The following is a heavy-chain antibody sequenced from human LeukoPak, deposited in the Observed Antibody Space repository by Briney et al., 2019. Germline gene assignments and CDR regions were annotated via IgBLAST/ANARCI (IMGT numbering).Heavy chain of an antibody. V-gene: IGHV3-21*01. Sequence: NPGGSLRLSCAASGFTFSSYSMNWVRQAPGKGLEWVSSISSSSSYIYYADSVKGRFTISRDNAKNSLYLQMNSLRAEDTAVYYCAREGGVDSSGYYPTIDYWGQGTLVTVSS. J-gene: IGHJ4*02. CDR1: GFTFSSYS. CDR3: AREGGVDSSGYYPTIDY. CDR2: ISSSSSYI. D-gene: IGHD3-22*01.